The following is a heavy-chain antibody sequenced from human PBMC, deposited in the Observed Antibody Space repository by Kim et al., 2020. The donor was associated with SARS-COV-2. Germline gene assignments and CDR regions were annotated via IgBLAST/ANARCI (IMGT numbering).Heavy chain of an antibody. V-gene: IGHV3-64D*09. CDR3: VKDLDGDYGPGARLLMDV. CDR2: ISSNGGST. D-gene: IGHD4-17*01. CDR1: GFTFSSYA. Sequence: GGSLRLSCSASGFTFSSYAMHWVRQAPGKGLEYVSAISSNGGSTYYADSVKGRFTISRDNSKNTLYLQMSSLRAEDTAVYYCVKDLDGDYGPGARLLMDVWGQGTTVTVSS. J-gene: IGHJ6*02.